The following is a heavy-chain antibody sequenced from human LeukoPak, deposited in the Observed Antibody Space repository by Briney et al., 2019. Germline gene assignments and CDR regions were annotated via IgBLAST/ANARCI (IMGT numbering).Heavy chain of an antibody. V-gene: IGHV3-11*05. CDR3: ARARVTVSSGAFDI. Sequence: PGGSLRLSCAASGFTFSDYYMSWIRQAPGKGLEWVSYISSSSSYTNYADSVKGRFSISRDNAKNSLYLQVNSLRAEDTAVYYCARARVTVSSGAFDIWGRGTMVTVSS. J-gene: IGHJ3*02. CDR2: ISSSSSYT. CDR1: GFTFSDYY. D-gene: IGHD2-21*02.